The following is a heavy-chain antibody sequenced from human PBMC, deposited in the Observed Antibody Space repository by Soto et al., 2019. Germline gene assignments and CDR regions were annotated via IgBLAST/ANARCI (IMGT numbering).Heavy chain of an antibody. Sequence: EVQLVESGGGLVQPGGSLRLSCAASGFTFSSDWMSWVRQAPGKGLEWVANIKQDGSEKYYVDSVKGRFTISRDNAKNSLYLQMNSLRAEDTAVYYCAREAVLGGFDYWGQGTLVTVSS. V-gene: IGHV3-7*01. CDR1: GFTFSSDW. CDR3: AREAVLGGFDY. D-gene: IGHD3-16*01. J-gene: IGHJ4*02. CDR2: IKQDGSEK.